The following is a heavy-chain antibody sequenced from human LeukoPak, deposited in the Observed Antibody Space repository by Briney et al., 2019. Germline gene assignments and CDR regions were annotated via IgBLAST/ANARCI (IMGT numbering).Heavy chain of an antibody. J-gene: IGHJ4*02. D-gene: IGHD5-12*01. Sequence: SETLSLTCTVSRDSIIDYYWSWVRQPPGKGLEWIGYISYSGSTNYNPSLKTRVTISIDTSKDQFSLKLSSVTAADTAVYYCAYGYNPYYFDYWGQGALVTVSS. CDR2: ISYSGST. CDR1: RDSIIDYY. V-gene: IGHV4-59*03. CDR3: AYGYNPYYFDY.